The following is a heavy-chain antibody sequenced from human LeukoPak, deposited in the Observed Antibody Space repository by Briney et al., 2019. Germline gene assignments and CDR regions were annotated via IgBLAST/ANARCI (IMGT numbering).Heavy chain of an antibody. CDR3: TRVYCSSSSCYNADY. D-gene: IGHD2-2*02. Sequence: ASVKVSCKPSGYTFTSYYMHWVRQAPGQGLEWMGIINLNGGSTKYAQKFQGRVTMTRDTSTSTVYIELSSLRSEDTAVYYCTRVYCSSSSCYNADYWGQGTLVTVSS. J-gene: IGHJ4*02. CDR2: INLNGGST. V-gene: IGHV1-46*03. CDR1: GYTFTSYY.